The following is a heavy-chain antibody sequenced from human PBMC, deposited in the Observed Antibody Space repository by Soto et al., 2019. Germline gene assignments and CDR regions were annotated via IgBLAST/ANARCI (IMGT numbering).Heavy chain of an antibody. D-gene: IGHD4-17*01. CDR3: ARVTTALLGNFYY. CDR2: ISSSGSTI. J-gene: IGHJ4*02. V-gene: IGHV3-48*03. CDR1: GFTFSSYE. Sequence: GGSLRLSCAASGFTFSSYEMNWVRQAPGKGLEWVSYISSSGSTIYYADSVKGRFTISRDNAKNSLYLQMNSLRAEDTAVYYCARVTTALLGNFYYWGQGALVTGSS.